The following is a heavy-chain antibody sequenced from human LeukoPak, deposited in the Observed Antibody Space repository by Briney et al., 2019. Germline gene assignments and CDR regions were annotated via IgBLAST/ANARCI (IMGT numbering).Heavy chain of an antibody. D-gene: IGHD1-26*01. CDR3: ARSGSYYYFDY. J-gene: IGHJ4*02. V-gene: IGHV4-39*01. CDR2: IYYSGST. CDR1: GGSISSSSYY. Sequence: PSETLSLTCTVSGGSISSSSYYWGWIRQPPGKGLEWIGSIYYSGSTYYNPSLKSRVTISVDTSKNQFSLKLSSVTAADTAVYYCARSGSYYYFDYWGQGTPVTVSS.